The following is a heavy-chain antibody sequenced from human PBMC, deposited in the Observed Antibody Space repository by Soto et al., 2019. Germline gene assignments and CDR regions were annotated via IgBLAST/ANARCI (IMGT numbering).Heavy chain of an antibody. CDR2: ISGSGGST. Sequence: EVQLLESGGGLVQHGGSLRLSCAASGFTFSSYAMSWVRQAPGKGLEWVSAISGSGGSTYYADSVKGRFTISRDNYKNTPYLQMNSLRAEDTAVYYCAKDAWSGDYDWYFDLWGRGTLVTVSS. D-gene: IGHD4-17*01. CDR3: AKDAWSGDYDWYFDL. V-gene: IGHV3-23*01. J-gene: IGHJ2*01. CDR1: GFTFSSYA.